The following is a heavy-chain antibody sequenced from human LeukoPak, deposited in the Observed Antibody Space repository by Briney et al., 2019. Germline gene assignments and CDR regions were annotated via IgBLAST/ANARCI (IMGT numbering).Heavy chain of an antibody. D-gene: IGHD4-11*01. CDR3: ARRDVSNWVFDY. CDR1: GYSFTSFW. J-gene: IGHJ4*02. CDR2: IYPGDSDT. Sequence: GESLKISCKGSGYSFTSFWIGWVRQMPGKGLEWMGIIYPGDSDTRYSPSFQGQVTISADNSSSTAYLQWRSLKASDSAMYYCARRDVSNWVFDYWGQGTLVTVSS. V-gene: IGHV5-51*01.